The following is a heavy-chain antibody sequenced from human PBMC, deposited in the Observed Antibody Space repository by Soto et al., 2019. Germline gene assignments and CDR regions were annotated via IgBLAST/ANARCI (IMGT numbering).Heavy chain of an antibody. CDR3: ARHNYGSGSTYFDY. D-gene: IGHD3-10*01. J-gene: IGHJ4*02. Sequence: SVTLSLTCTVSGGSISSYYWSWIRQPPGKGLEWSGYIYYSGSTNYNPSLKSRVTISVDTSKNQFSLKLNSMTAADTAVYYCARHNYGSGSTYFDYWGQGTLVTVSS. CDR2: IYYSGST. V-gene: IGHV4-59*08. CDR1: GGSISSYY.